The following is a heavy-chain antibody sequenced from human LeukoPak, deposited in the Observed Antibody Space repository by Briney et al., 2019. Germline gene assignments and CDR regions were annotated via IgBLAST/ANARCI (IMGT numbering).Heavy chain of an antibody. CDR3: AKTNGYYSD. V-gene: IGHV3-33*06. J-gene: IGHJ4*02. Sequence: GGSLRLSCAASGFTFSRYGMHWVRQAPGKGLEWLAVIWYDGSNGYYTDSVKGRFTISRDNSKNTLYLQMSSLRAEDTAVYYCAKTNGYYSDWGQGTLVTVSS. D-gene: IGHD3-22*01. CDR1: GFTFSRYG. CDR2: IWYDGSNG.